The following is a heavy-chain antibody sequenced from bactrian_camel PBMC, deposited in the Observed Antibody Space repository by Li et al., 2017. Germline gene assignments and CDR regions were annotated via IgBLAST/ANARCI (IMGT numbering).Heavy chain of an antibody. CDR2: RCTYGGT. V-gene: IGHV3S1*01. D-gene: IGHD2*01. Sequence: HVQLVESGGGSVQAGGSSRLSCTASGIQRKGYCMGWFRRVPEKKRGGVAGRCTYGGTVYTDSVKGRFTISHVNANNTLHLQMNALKPEDTAVYYCAADLGWCGSRPLQREFRNWGQGTQVTVS. J-gene: IGHJ4*01. CDR1: GIQRKGYC. CDR3: AADLGWCGSRPLQREFRN.